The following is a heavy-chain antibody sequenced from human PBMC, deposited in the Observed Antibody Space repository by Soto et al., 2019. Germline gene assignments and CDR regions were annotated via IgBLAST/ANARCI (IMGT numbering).Heavy chain of an antibody. D-gene: IGHD3-9*01. V-gene: IGHV3-23*01. Sequence: PGGSMRLSCAASGFTFSRYAMSWVRQAPGKGLEWVSAISGSGGSTYYADSVKGRFTISRDNSKNTLYLQMNSLRAEDTAVYYCAKDYDILTGYPYYFDYWGQGTLVTVSS. J-gene: IGHJ4*02. CDR3: AKDYDILTGYPYYFDY. CDR2: ISGSGGST. CDR1: GFTFSRYA.